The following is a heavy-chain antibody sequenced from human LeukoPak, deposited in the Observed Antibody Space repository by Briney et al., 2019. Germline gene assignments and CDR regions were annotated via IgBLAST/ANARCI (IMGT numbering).Heavy chain of an antibody. CDR2: INHSGST. V-gene: IGHV4-34*01. D-gene: IGHD5-12*01. J-gene: IGHJ4*02. Sequence: ETGGSLRLSCAASGFTFSSYAMSWVRKPPGKGLEWIGEINHSGSTKYNPSLKSRVTISVDTSKNQFSLKLSSVPAADTAVYYCARAGGYVQSWFDYWGQGTLVTVSS. CDR1: GFTFSSYA. CDR3: ARAGGYVQSWFDY.